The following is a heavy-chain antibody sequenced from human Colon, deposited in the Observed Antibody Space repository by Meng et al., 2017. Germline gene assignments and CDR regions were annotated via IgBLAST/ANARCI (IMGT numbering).Heavy chain of an antibody. CDR3: ARASPNYYGSGSYAFDI. D-gene: IGHD3-10*01. J-gene: IGHJ3*02. Sequence: GGSLRLSCAASGFTFSSYGMHWVRQAPGKGLVWVSRFSSDGSSTTYADSVKGRFTISRDNVKNTLYLQMNSLRAEDTAVYYCARASPNYYGSGSYAFDIWGQGTV. CDR1: GFTFSSYG. V-gene: IGHV3-74*01. CDR2: FSSDGSST.